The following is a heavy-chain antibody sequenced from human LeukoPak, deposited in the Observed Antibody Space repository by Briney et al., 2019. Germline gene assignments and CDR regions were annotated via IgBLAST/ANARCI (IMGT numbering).Heavy chain of an antibody. CDR1: DGSINNYY. D-gene: IGHD3-22*01. Sequence: PSETLSLTCTVSDGSINNYYWSWIRQPPGKGLEWIAYIYYSGSTNFNPSLKSRVSISVDTSKNQFSLKMSSVTAADTAVYYCARDDYDTSGYYRYFDPWGQGTLVTVSS. CDR2: IYYSGST. V-gene: IGHV4-59*01. J-gene: IGHJ5*02. CDR3: ARDDYDTSGYYRYFDP.